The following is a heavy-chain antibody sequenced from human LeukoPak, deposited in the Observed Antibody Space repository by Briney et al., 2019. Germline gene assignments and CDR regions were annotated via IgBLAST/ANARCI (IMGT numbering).Heavy chain of an antibody. D-gene: IGHD3-22*01. CDR2: INWNGGST. V-gene: IGHV3-20*04. Sequence: GGSLRLSCAASGFTFDDYGMSWVRQAPGKGLEWVSGINWNGGSTGYADSVKGRFTISRDNAKNSLYLQMNSLRAEDTALYYCARDEGEIYYASSGHDYWGQGPLVTVSS. CDR3: ARDEGEIYYASSGHDY. J-gene: IGHJ4*02. CDR1: GFTFDDYG.